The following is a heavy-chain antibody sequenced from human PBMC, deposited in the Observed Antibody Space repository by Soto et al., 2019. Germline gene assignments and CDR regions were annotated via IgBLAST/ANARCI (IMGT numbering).Heavy chain of an antibody. CDR2: ISGSDGKT. Sequence: GGSLRLSCTTSGFSFASFAMTWVRQAPGKGLEWVATISGSDGKTYYADSVKGRFSIARDTYRNTLYLQMNSVRADDTAIYYCAKWSYLDYWGQGTRVTVSS. V-gene: IGHV3-23*01. CDR3: AKWSYLDY. J-gene: IGHJ4*02. CDR1: GFSFASFA. D-gene: IGHD3-3*01.